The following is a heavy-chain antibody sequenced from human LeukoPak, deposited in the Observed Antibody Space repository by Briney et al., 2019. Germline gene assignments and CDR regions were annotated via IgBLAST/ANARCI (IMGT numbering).Heavy chain of an antibody. CDR3: ARRGTGIAAAGNFDY. Sequence: SETLSLTCTVSGYSISSGYYWGWIRQPPGKGLEWIGEINHSGSTNYNPSLKSRVTISVATSKNQFSLKLSSVTAADTAVYYCARRGTGIAAAGNFDYWGQGTLVTVSS. D-gene: IGHD6-13*01. J-gene: IGHJ4*02. V-gene: IGHV4-38-2*02. CDR1: GYSISSGYY. CDR2: INHSGST.